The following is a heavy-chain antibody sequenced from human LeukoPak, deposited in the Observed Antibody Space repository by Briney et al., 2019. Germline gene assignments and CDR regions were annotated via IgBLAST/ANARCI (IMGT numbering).Heavy chain of an antibody. D-gene: IGHD3-22*01. V-gene: IGHV3-23*01. Sequence: GGSLRLSCAASGFTFSRYAMSWVRQAPGKGLEWVSAISGSGGSTYYAASVKGRFTISRDNSKNTLYLQMNSLRAEDTAVYYCAKARTYYDSSGYYLRWGQGTLVTVSS. CDR2: ISGSGGST. CDR3: AKARTYYDSSGYYLR. CDR1: GFTFSRYA. J-gene: IGHJ4*02.